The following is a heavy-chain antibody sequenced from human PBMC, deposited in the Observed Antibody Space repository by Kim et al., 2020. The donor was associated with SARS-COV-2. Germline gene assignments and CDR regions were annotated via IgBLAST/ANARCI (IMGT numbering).Heavy chain of an antibody. Sequence: GGSLRLSCAASGFTFSSYEMNWVRQAPGKGLEWVAYISSSGSTIYYADSVKGRFTISRDNAKNSLYLQMNSLRAEDTAVYYCAKEAWEAYLRPNADVFDIWGQGTMVTVSS. CDR2: ISSSGSTI. CDR1: GFTFSSYE. CDR3: AKEAWEAYLRPNADVFDI. V-gene: IGHV3-48*03. J-gene: IGHJ3*02. D-gene: IGHD1-26*01.